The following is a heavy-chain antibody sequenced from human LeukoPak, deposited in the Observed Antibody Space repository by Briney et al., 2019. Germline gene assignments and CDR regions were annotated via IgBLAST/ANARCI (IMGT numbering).Heavy chain of an antibody. J-gene: IGHJ3*02. CDR2: IYTSGST. Sequence: SETLSLTCTVSGGSISSYFWSWIRQPPGKGLEWIGYIYTSGSTNYNPSLKNRVTISVDTSKNQLSLKLSSVTAADTAVFYCARLDGSLDAFDIWGQGTMVTVSS. V-gene: IGHV4-4*09. CDR1: GGSISSYF. D-gene: IGHD1-26*01. CDR3: ARLDGSLDAFDI.